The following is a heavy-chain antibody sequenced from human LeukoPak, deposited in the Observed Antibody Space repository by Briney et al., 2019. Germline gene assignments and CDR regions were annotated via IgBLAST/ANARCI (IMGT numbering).Heavy chain of an antibody. CDR1: GFNFDEYT. D-gene: IGHD1-26*01. CDR2: ISWNNNSI. CDR3: AKTMGAIDHDY. J-gene: IGHJ4*02. V-gene: IGHV3-9*01. Sequence: GGSLRLSCAASGFNFDEYTMHWVRQAPGKGLERVSGISWNNNSIAYAYSVKGRFTISRDNAKNTVYLQMNSLRADDTAVYYCAKTMGAIDHDYWGQGTLVTVSS.